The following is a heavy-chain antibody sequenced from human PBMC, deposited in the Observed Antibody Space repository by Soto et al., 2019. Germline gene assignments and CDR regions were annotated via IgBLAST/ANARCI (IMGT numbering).Heavy chain of an antibody. J-gene: IGHJ3*02. CDR2: IRKDGTQE. CDR1: GFTFENYW. V-gene: IGHV3-7*05. Sequence: ESGGGLVQPGGSLRLSCTASGFTFENYWMTWIRQAPGKGLEWVANIRKDGTQEHYVDSVEGRFSVSRDNARASLYLQMNSLRIEDTAVYYCARDANNRDSSVYYDVFDIWGQGTMVTVSP. CDR3: ARDANNRDSSVYYDVFDI. D-gene: IGHD3-22*01.